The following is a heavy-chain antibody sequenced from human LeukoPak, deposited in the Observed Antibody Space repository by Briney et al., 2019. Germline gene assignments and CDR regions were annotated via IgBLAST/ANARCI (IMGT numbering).Heavy chain of an antibody. CDR3: ARDEIAVAQGLDY. Sequence: GGSLRLSCAASGFTLSSYSMNWVRQAPGKGLEWVSSISSSSSYIYYADSVKGRFTISRDNAKNSLYLQMNSLRAEDTAVYYCARDEIAVAQGLDYWGQGTLVTVSS. CDR1: GFTLSSYS. D-gene: IGHD6-19*01. V-gene: IGHV3-21*01. J-gene: IGHJ4*02. CDR2: ISSSSSYI.